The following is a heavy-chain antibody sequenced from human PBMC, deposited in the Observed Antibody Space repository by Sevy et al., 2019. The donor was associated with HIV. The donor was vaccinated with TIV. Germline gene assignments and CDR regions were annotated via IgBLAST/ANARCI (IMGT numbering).Heavy chain of an antibody. V-gene: IGHV3-23*01. D-gene: IGHD3-22*01. CDR1: GFIFNDYW. CDR2: ISGTYGST. Sequence: GGSLRLSCAASGFIFNDYWMHWVRQAPGKGLEWVSGISGTYGSTYYADSVKGRFTISRDNSKNTLYLQMNSLRAEDTALYYCAKDLYYDTSLFDYWGQGIRVTVSS. CDR3: AKDLYYDTSLFDY. J-gene: IGHJ4*02.